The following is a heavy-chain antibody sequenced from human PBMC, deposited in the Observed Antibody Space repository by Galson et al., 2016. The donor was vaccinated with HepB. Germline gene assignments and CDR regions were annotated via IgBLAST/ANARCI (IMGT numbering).Heavy chain of an antibody. Sequence: SVKVSCKASGYTFTRSGVHWVRQAPGQRLEWMAWINAGSTNTRYSQRFQGRVTITSDTSASTAYMELTSLTSEDTAVYYCASWAGTSSGRSGPFDYWGQGTLVIVSS. CDR3: ASWAGTSSGRSGPFDY. CDR1: GYTFTRSG. D-gene: IGHD6-25*01. CDR2: INAGSTNT. J-gene: IGHJ4*02. V-gene: IGHV1-3*01.